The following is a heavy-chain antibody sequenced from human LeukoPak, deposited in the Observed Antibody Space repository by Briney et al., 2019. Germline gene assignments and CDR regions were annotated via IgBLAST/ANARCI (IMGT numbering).Heavy chain of an antibody. J-gene: IGHJ4*02. CDR2: ISAYNGNT. V-gene: IGHV1-18*01. CDR1: GYTFTSYG. D-gene: IGHD2-2*01. CDR3: ARGLRYCSSTSCYPYSFDY. Sequence: ASVKVSCKASGYTFTSYGISWVRQAPGQGLEWMGWISAYNGNTNYAQKLQGRVTMTTDTSTSTAYMELRSLRSDDTAVYYCARGLRYCSSTSCYPYSFDYWGQGTLVTVSS.